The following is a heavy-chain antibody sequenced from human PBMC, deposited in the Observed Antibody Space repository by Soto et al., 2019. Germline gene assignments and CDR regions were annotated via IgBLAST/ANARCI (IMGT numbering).Heavy chain of an antibody. D-gene: IGHD2-15*01. CDR2: ISATTGNT. V-gene: IGHV3-23*01. J-gene: IGHJ4*02. CDR3: AIDSDGGY. CDR1: GFNFSIYS. Sequence: VRLSESGGGLVQPGESLRLSCAASGFNFSIYSMIWVRQAPGKGLEWVSGISATTGNTYYTNSVKGRFTISRDTFENTLFLQMNNLGAEDTALYYCAIDSDGGYWGQGALVTVSS.